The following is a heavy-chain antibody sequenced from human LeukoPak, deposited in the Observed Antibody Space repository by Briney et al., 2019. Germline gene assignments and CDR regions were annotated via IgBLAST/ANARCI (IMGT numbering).Heavy chain of an antibody. Sequence: GSLRLFCAASGFTVSSNYMSWVRQAPGKGLEWVSVIYSGGSTYYADSVKGRFTISRDNSKNTLYLQMNSLRAEDTAVYYCARHKPYSSGWYVLDYWGQGTLVTVSS. CDR2: IYSGGST. V-gene: IGHV3-53*01. CDR1: GFTVSSNY. D-gene: IGHD6-19*01. J-gene: IGHJ4*02. CDR3: ARHKPYSSGWYVLDY.